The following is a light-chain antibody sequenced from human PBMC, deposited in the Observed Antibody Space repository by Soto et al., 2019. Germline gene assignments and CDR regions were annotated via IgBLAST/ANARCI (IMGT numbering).Light chain of an antibody. J-gene: IGKJ1*01. Sequence: IQMTQSPSTLSASVGDRVTITCRASQSVGTWLAWYQQKPGKAPKLLIYKASTLNTGVPPRFSGSGSGTECTLTIISLQPDDFETYYCQQYNTYWTFGQGTKVEIK. CDR3: QQYNTYWT. CDR2: KAS. CDR1: QSVGTW. V-gene: IGKV1-5*03.